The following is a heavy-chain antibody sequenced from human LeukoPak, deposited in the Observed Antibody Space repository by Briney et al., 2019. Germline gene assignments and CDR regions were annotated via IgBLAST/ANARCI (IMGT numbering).Heavy chain of an antibody. CDR3: ARARSIAVAGTQNKNTYYYYYYMDV. J-gene: IGHJ6*03. Sequence: ASVKVSCKASGYSFADYYMHWVRQAPGQGLEWMGWIKPNSGGTRSAQKFQGRVTMTRDTSISTAYMELSSLRYDDTAVYYCARARSIAVAGTQNKNTYYYYYYMDVWGKGTTVTISS. D-gene: IGHD6-19*01. CDR1: GYSFADYY. V-gene: IGHV1-2*02. CDR2: IKPNSGGT.